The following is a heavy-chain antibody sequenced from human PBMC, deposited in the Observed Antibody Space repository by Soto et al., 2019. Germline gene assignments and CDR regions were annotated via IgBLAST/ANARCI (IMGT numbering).Heavy chain of an antibody. D-gene: IGHD3-3*01. J-gene: IGHJ3*02. CDR1: GGSISSGGYY. CDR2: IYYSGST. Sequence: MSSETLSLTCTVSGGSISSGGYYWSWIRQHPGKGLEWIGYIYYSGSTYYNPSLKSRVTISVDTSKNQFSLKLSSVTAADTAVYYCARGGYVLRFLEWSLDAFDIWGQGTMVTVSS. CDR3: ARGGYVLRFLEWSLDAFDI. V-gene: IGHV4-31*03.